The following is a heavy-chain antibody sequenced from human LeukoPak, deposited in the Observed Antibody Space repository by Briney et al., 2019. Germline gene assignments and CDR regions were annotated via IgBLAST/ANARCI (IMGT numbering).Heavy chain of an antibody. Sequence: GGSLRLSCAASGFTFTTYGMNWVRQAPGKGLEWVALLWYDGTNENYADSVKGRFTISRDNSKNTLYLQMNSLRAEDTAVYYCAKDELVVSSVVYFDYWGQGTLVTVSS. J-gene: IGHJ4*02. CDR1: GFTFTTYG. CDR2: LWYDGTNE. CDR3: AKDELVVSSVVYFDY. V-gene: IGHV3-33*06. D-gene: IGHD2-15*01.